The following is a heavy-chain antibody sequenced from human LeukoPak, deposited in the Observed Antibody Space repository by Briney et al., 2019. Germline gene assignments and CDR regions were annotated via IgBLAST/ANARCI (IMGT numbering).Heavy chain of an antibody. Sequence: PGRSLRHSCAASGFTFSSYGMHWVRQAPGKGLEWVAVISYDGSNKYYADSVKGRFTISRDNSKNTLYLQMNSLRAEDTAVYYCAKGLDDFWSGPLDYWGQGTLVTVSS. J-gene: IGHJ4*02. CDR3: AKGLDDFWSGPLDY. D-gene: IGHD3-3*01. V-gene: IGHV3-30*18. CDR1: GFTFSSYG. CDR2: ISYDGSNK.